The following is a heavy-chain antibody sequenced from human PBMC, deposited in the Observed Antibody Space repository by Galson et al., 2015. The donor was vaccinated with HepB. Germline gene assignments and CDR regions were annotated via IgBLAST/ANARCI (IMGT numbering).Heavy chain of an antibody. CDR1: GFTFSGYW. CDR3: AREWVAATPPDN. D-gene: IGHD5-12*01. V-gene: IGHV3-7*03. Sequence: SLRLSCAASGFTFSGYWMSWVRQAPGKGLEWVANIKQDGSDRYYVDSVKGRFTISRDNAKNSLYLQMNTLRAEDTAIYYCAREWVAATPPDNWGQGTLVTVSS. CDR2: IKQDGSDR. J-gene: IGHJ4*02.